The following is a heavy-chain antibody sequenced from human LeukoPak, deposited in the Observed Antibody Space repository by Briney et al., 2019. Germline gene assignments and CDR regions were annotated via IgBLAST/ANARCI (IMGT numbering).Heavy chain of an antibody. D-gene: IGHD4-11*01. J-gene: IGHJ2*01. Sequence: PGGSLRVACAASGFSLSRYSMSWVRQAPGKGLEGVSSISGTSRDIYYTDSVKGRFTISRDNAKNSLYLQMNSLTAANTAIYFCARMTIDSIGGYFDLWGRGTKVGVCS. CDR2: ISGTSRDI. CDR3: ARMTIDSIGGYFDL. V-gene: IGHV3-21*01. CDR1: GFSLSRYS.